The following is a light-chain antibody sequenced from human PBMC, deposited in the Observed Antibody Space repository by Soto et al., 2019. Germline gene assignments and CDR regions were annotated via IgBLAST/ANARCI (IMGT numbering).Light chain of an antibody. V-gene: IGKV3-20*01. CDR3: QQYGSSPRT. J-gene: IGKJ1*01. CDR1: QSVSSSY. Sequence: EIVLTQSPATLSLSPGERATLSCRASQSVSSSYLAWYQQKPGQAPRLLIYGASSRATGTPDRFSGSGSGTDFTLTISRLEPEDFAVYFCQQYGSSPRTFGQGTKVEIK. CDR2: GAS.